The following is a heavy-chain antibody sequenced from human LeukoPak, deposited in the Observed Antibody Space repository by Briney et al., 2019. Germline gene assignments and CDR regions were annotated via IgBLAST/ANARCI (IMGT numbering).Heavy chain of an antibody. Sequence: GGSLRLSCAASGFTFSSYIMNWVRQAPGKGLEWVSSISSSSSYIYYADSVKGRFTISRDNAKNSLYLQMNSLRAEDTAVYYCARDGVGAIDAFDIWGQGTMVTVSS. D-gene: IGHD1-26*01. CDR1: GFTFSSYI. V-gene: IGHV3-21*01. CDR2: ISSSSSYI. CDR3: ARDGVGAIDAFDI. J-gene: IGHJ3*02.